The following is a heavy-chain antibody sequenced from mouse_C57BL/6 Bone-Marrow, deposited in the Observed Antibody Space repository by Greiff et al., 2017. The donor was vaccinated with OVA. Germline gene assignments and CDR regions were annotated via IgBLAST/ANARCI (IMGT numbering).Heavy chain of an antibody. CDR3: AREDYGSSYTWYFDV. CDR2: INPSNGGT. J-gene: IGHJ1*03. V-gene: IGHV1-53*01. D-gene: IGHD1-1*01. Sequence: VQLQQPGTELVKPGASVKLSCKASGYTFTSYWMHWVKQRPGQGLEWIGNINPSNGGTNYNEKFKSKATLTVDKSSSTAYMQLSSLTSEDSAVYYCAREDYGSSYTWYFDVWGRGTTVTVSS. CDR1: GYTFTSYW.